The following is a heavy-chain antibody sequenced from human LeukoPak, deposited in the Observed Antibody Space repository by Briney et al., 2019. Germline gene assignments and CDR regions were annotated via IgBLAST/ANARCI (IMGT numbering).Heavy chain of an antibody. D-gene: IGHD5-18*01. V-gene: IGHV4-59*08. CDR3: ARHGYSSLYY. Sequence: SETLSLTCTVSGGPISSYYWSWIRQPPGKGLEWIGCFYYSGGTHYNPPLKSRVTISVDTSKNQFSLKLSSVTAADTAVYYCARHGYSSLYYWGQGTLVTVSS. CDR2: FYYSGGT. CDR1: GGPISSYY. J-gene: IGHJ4*02.